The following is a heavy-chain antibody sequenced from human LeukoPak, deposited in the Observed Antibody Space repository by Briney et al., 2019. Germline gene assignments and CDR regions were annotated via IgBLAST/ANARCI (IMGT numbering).Heavy chain of an antibody. CDR1: GFTVSSNY. D-gene: IGHD3-10*01. CDR3: AKEVYGSGRYYFDY. V-gene: IGHV3-23*01. J-gene: IGHJ4*02. CDR2: VSGDGTST. Sequence: PGGSLRLSCAASGFTVSSNYMSWVRQAPGKGLEWVSGVSGDGTSTYYADSVKGHFTISRDNSRNTLYLQMNSLRPEDTAVYYCAKEVYGSGRYYFDYWGQGTLVTVSS.